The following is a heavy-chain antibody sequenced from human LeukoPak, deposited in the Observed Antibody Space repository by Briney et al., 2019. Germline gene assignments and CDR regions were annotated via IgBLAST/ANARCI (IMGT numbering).Heavy chain of an antibody. D-gene: IGHD2-2*01. V-gene: IGHV3-30*18. CDR1: GFTFSNYG. CDR3: AKGYCSSTSCYPEASSDY. J-gene: IGHJ4*02. CDR2: ISYDGNSK. Sequence: GRSLRLSCAASGFTFSNYGMHWVRQAPGKGLEWVAVISYDGNSKYYVDSVKGRFTISRDNSKNTLYLQMNSLRAEDTAVYYCAKGYCSSTSCYPEASSDYWGQGTLVTVSS.